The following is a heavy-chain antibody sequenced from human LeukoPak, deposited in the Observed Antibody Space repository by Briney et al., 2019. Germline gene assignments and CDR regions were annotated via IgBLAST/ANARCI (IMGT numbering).Heavy chain of an antibody. V-gene: IGHV3-7*01. D-gene: IGHD2-8*01. J-gene: IGHJ6*02. CDR2: IKEDGSEK. CDR1: GFTFSNYS. CDR3: ARATGYCTNGVCYPGGMDV. Sequence: GGSLRLSCAASGFTFSNYSMSWVRQAPGKGLEWVANIKEDGSEKYYVDSVKGRFTISRDNAKNSLYVQMNSLRAEDTAVYYCARATGYCTNGVCYPGGMDVWGQGTTVTVSS.